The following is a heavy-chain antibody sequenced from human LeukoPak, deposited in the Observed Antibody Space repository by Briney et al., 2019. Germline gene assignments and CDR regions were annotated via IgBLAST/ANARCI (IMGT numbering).Heavy chain of an antibody. CDR3: AREVGDMIDY. J-gene: IGHJ4*02. CDR2: IDPSDSYT. CDR1: GYSFTSYW. V-gene: IGHV5-10-1*01. Sequence: GESLKISCKGSGYSFTSYWIGWVRQMPGKGLEWMGRIDPSDSYTNYSPSFQGHVTISADKSISTAYLQWSSLKASDTAMYYCAREVGDMIDYWGQGTLVTVSS.